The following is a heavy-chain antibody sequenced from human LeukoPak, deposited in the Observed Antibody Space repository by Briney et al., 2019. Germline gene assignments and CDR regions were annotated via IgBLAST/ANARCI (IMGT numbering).Heavy chain of an antibody. CDR3: ARYGSGSYSFGMDV. Sequence: SETLSLTCTVSGDSINAYYWGWIRQPPGKGLEWIGYIYYSGSTNYNPSLKSRVTISVDTTKNQFSLKLSSVTAADTAVYYCARYGSGSYSFGMDVWGQGTTVTVSS. J-gene: IGHJ6*02. CDR2: IYYSGST. CDR1: GDSINAYY. V-gene: IGHV4-59*08. D-gene: IGHD3-10*01.